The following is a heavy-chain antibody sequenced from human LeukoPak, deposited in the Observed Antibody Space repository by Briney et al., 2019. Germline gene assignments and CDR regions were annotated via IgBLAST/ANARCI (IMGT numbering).Heavy chain of an antibody. CDR2: MYYTGST. V-gene: IGHV4-39*01. D-gene: IGHD1-26*01. Sequence: PSETLSLTRTVSSGSISSSGYYWGWIRQPPGKGLGWIGSMYYTGSTYYNPSLKSRVTISVDTSNNQFSLKLSSVTAADMAVYYCARCRSYSGTYDTPDCWGQGTLVTVSS. CDR3: ARCRSYSGTYDTPDC. J-gene: IGHJ4*02. CDR1: SGSISSSGYY.